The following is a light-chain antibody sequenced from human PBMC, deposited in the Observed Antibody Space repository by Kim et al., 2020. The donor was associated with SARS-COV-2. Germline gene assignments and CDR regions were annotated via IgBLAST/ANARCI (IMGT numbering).Light chain of an antibody. V-gene: IGLV3-19*01. CDR2: DKN. J-gene: IGLJ2*01. CDR1: SLRRYY. CDR3: NSRATISKHVV. Sequence: SSELTQDPAVSVALGQTVRITFQGVSLRRYYASWXQQKPGQAPLLVIYDKNIRPSGIPDRFSGSSSGNTASLTITGAPAEDEADYYCNSRATISKHVVFG.